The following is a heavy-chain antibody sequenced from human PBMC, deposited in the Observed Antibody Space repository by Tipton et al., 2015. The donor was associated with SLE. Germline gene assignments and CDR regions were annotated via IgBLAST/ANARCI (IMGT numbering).Heavy chain of an antibody. CDR1: GGSISSYY. CDR3: ARHVGVAYYYAMDV. Sequence: TLSLTCPVSGGSISSYYWSWIRQPPGKGLEWIGYIYYGGSTNYNPSLKSRVSISVDTSKNQLSLRLSSVTAADTAMYYCARHVGVAYYYAMDVWGQGTTVVISS. J-gene: IGHJ6*02. CDR2: IYYGGST. V-gene: IGHV4-59*08. D-gene: IGHD2-15*01.